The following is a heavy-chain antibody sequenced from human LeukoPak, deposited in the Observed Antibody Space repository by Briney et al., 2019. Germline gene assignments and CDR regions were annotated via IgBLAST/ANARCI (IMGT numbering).Heavy chain of an antibody. CDR1: GYTFTSYG. J-gene: IGHJ4*02. CDR3: ARDSLYGVVDY. Sequence: ASVKVSCKASGYTFTSYGFTWVRQAPGQGLEWMGIINPSGGSTSYAQKFQGRVTMTRDTSTSTVYMYLSSLRSEDTAVYYCARDSLYGVVDYWGQGTLVTVSS. V-gene: IGHV1-46*01. D-gene: IGHD4-17*01. CDR2: INPSGGST.